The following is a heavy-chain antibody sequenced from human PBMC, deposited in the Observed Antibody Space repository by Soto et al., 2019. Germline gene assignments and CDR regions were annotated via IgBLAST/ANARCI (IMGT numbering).Heavy chain of an antibody. CDR2: IWYDGSNK. CDR1: GFTFSSYG. D-gene: IGHD6-13*01. V-gene: IGHV3-33*01. Sequence: GGSLRLSCAASGFTFSSYGMHWVRQAPGKGLEWVAVIWYDGSNKYYADSVKGRFTISRDNSKNTLYLQMNSLRAEDTAVYYCARGLDSSSWYASCDYWGQGTLVTVSS. CDR3: ARGLDSSSWYASCDY. J-gene: IGHJ4*02.